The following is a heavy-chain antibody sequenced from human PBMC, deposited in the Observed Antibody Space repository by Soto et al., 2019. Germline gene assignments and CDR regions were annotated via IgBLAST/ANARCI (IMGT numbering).Heavy chain of an antibody. D-gene: IGHD6-6*01. J-gene: IGHJ6*02. CDR3: ARTSIAARGYYYGMDV. CDR1: GFTFSSYA. V-gene: IGHV3-30-3*01. CDR2: ISYDGSNK. Sequence: GGSLRLSCAASGFTFSSYAMHWVRQAPGKGLEWVAVISYDGSNKYYADSVKGRFTISRDNSKNTLYLQMNSLRAEDTAVYYCARTSIAARGYYYGMDVWGQGTTVTVSS.